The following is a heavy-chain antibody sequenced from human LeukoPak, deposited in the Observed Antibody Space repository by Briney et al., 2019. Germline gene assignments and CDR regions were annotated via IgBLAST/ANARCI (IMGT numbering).Heavy chain of an antibody. J-gene: IGHJ3*02. CDR2: IYYSGST. CDR3: ARDEDDILTGHGAFDI. Sequence: SETLSLTCTVSGGSISSSSYYWGWIRQPPGKGLEWIGSIYYSGSTYYNPSLKSRVTISVDTSKNQFSLKLSSVTAADTAVYYCARDEDDILTGHGAFDIWGQGTMVTVSS. V-gene: IGHV4-39*07. CDR1: GGSISSSSYY. D-gene: IGHD3-9*01.